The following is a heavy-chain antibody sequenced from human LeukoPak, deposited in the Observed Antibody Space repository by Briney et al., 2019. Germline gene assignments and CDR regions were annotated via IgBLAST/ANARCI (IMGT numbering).Heavy chain of an antibody. CDR2: IGSAGDT. Sequence: GGSLRLSCSPSGFTFNSYDMHEVRPATGRGLEWVSAIGSAGDTYYPGSVTGRFTISRENAKKSLYLQMNSLRAGDTAVYYCARGNILTGYEFWGQGALVAASS. D-gene: IGHD3-9*01. CDR1: GFTFNSYD. V-gene: IGHV3-13*04. J-gene: IGHJ4*02. CDR3: ARGNILTGYEF.